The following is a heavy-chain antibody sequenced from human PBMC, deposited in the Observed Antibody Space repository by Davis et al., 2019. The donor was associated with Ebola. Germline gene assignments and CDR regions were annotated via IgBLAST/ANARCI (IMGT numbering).Heavy chain of an antibody. CDR3: TSLSGPIDY. V-gene: IGHV3-30*03. CDR2: ISFDGNNR. J-gene: IGHJ4*02. D-gene: IGHD2-15*01. Sequence: GESLKISCAASGFTFSSYGMHWVRQAPGKGLEWVAVISFDGNNRYYVDSVKGRFTISRDNSKNTLYLQMNSLRAEDTAVYYCTSLSGPIDYWGQGTLVTVSS. CDR1: GFTFSSYG.